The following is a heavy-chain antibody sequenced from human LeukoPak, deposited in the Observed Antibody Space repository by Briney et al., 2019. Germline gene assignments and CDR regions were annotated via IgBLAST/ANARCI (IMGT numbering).Heavy chain of an antibody. D-gene: IGHD3-16*02. J-gene: IGHJ6*03. CDR1: GGSIGTYY. V-gene: IGHV4-59*08. CDR3: ARHIGGGIEDMDV. Sequence: SETLSLTCTVSGGSIGTYYWSWVRQSPGTGLEWIGYIYVTGTRYNPYLQSRVTISVDRSRNQFFLKMASVTAADTAVYYCARHIGGGIEDMDVWGRGTKVTVSS. CDR2: IYVTGT.